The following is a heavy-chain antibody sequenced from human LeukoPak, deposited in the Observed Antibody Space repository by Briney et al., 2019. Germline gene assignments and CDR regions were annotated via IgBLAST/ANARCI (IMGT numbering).Heavy chain of an antibody. V-gene: IGHV3-30*18. CDR2: ISYDGSNK. D-gene: IGHD6-19*01. CDR3: AKDRGAVAGASGYYYYGMDV. CDR1: GFTFSSYG. J-gene: IGHJ6*01. Sequence: GRSLRLSCAASGFTFSSYGMHWVRQAAGKWLEWVAVISYDGSNKYYADSVKGRFTISRDKSKNTVYLQMNSLRAEDTAIYYCAKDRGAVAGASGYYYYGMDVWGQRDHGHRLL.